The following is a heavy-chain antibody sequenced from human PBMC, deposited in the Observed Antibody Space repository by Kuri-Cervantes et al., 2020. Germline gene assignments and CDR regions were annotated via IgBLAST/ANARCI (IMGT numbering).Heavy chain of an antibody. Sequence: GGSLRLSCATSGFTYSGYWMTWVRQAPGKGLEWVASIDRDGREIFYVDSVKGRFTISRDNAKNSLYLQMNSLGAEDTAVYYCASRGRVVVPAAPEYYYYYMDVWGKGTTVTVSS. D-gene: IGHD2-2*01. V-gene: IGHV3-7*01. CDR1: GFTYSGYW. CDR2: IDRDGREI. J-gene: IGHJ6*03. CDR3: ASRGRVVVPAAPEYYYYYMDV.